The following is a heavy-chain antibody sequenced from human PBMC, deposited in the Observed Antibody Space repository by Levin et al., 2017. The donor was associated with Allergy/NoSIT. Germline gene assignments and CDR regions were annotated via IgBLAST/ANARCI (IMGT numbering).Heavy chain of an antibody. J-gene: IGHJ3*02. V-gene: IGHV1-18*01. D-gene: IGHD2-21*02. CDR2: ISPYNGDT. Sequence: GGSLRLSCKASGYSFSTYGISWVRQAPGQGLEWMGWISPYNGDTNYAQNLQGRVTMTTDTSTGTVYMELRSLRSDDTAVYYCARDLAHCGGDCFYDTFAIWGQGTMVTVSS. CDR1: GYSFSTYG. CDR3: ARDLAHCGGDCFYDTFAI.